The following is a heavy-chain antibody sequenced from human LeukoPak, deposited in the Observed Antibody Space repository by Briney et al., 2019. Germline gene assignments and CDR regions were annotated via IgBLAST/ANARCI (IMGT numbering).Heavy chain of an antibody. CDR3: ARRLNMRHRDGYNYGFDY. CDR1: GGSFSGYY. J-gene: IGHJ4*02. CDR2: INHSGST. V-gene: IGHV4-34*01. D-gene: IGHD5-24*01. Sequence: SETLSLTCAVYGGSFSGYYWSWIRQPPGKGLEWIGEINHSGSTNYNPSLKSRVTISVDTSKNQFFLKLSSVTAADTAVYYCARRLNMRHRDGYNYGFDYWGQGTLVTVSS.